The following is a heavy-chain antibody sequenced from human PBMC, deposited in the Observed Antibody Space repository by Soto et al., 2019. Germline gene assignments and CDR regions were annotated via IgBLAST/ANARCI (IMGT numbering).Heavy chain of an antibody. V-gene: IGHV1-69*13. CDR2: IIPIFGTA. J-gene: IGHJ4*02. CDR3: ARDGVSSTEYTWNYGTYFDY. CDR1: GGTFSSYA. Sequence: SVKVSCKASGGTFSSYAISWVRQAPGQGLEWMGGIIPIFGTANYAQKFQGRVTITADESTSTAYMELSSLRSEDTAMYYCARDGVSSTEYTWNYGTYFDYWGQGALVTVSS. D-gene: IGHD1-7*01.